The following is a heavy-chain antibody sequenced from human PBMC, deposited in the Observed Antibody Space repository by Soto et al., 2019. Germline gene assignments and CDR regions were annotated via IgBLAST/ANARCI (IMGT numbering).Heavy chain of an antibody. J-gene: IGHJ4*02. CDR1: GFTFSSYG. Sequence: GGSLRLSCAASGFTFSSYGMHWVRQAPGKGLEWVAVISYDGSNKYYADSVKGRFTISRDNSKDTLYLQMNNLRAEDTAVYYCAKAEDIVVVPAAAIDYWGQGTLVTVSS. D-gene: IGHD2-2*01. CDR2: ISYDGSNK. CDR3: AKAEDIVVVPAAAIDY. V-gene: IGHV3-30*18.